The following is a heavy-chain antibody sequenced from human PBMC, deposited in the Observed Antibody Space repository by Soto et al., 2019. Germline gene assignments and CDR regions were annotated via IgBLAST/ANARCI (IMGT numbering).Heavy chain of an antibody. CDR3: ARGDRAGSGSPASYYYSGLDV. Sequence: DVQVLESGGDLVQPGGSLRLSCAASGFTFNSYAMSWVRQASGKGLEWGSSVSAGGDMTYYSDSVKGRFTISRDNSNNAPFLQMNSLRIEDTALYYCARGDRAGSGSPASYYYSGLDVWGQGTTVTVS. D-gene: IGHD3-10*01. V-gene: IGHV3-23*01. J-gene: IGHJ6*02. CDR1: GFTFNSYA. CDR2: VSAGGDMT.